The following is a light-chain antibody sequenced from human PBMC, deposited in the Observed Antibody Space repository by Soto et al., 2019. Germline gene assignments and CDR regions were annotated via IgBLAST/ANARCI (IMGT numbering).Light chain of an antibody. CDR1: QSVSSN. J-gene: IGKJ1*01. V-gene: IGKV3-15*01. CDR3: QHRWT. CDR2: GAS. Sequence: EIVMTQSPATLSVSPGERATLSCRASQSVSSNLAWYQQKPGQAPRLLIYGASTRATGIPARFSGSGSGTEFTLTISSLQSEDFALYYCQHRWTFGQGTKVEIK.